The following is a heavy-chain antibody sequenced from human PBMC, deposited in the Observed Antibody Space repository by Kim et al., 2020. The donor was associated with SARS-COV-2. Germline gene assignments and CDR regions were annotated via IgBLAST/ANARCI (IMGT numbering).Heavy chain of an antibody. CDR3: ASVPTPTSSWLPFDY. CDR2: IYYSGST. CDR1: GGSVSSGSYY. J-gene: IGHJ4*02. D-gene: IGHD6-13*01. V-gene: IGHV4-61*01. Sequence: SETLSLTCTVSGGSVSSGSYYWSWIRQPPGKGLEWIGYIYYSGSTNYNPSLKSRVTISVDTSKNQFSLKLSSVTAADTAVYYCASVPTPTSSWLPFDYWGQGTLVTVSS.